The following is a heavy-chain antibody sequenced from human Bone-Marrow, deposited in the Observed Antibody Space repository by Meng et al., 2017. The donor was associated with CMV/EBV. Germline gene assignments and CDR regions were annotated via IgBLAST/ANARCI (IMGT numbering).Heavy chain of an antibody. CDR3: ARDRVHCSSTSCRRYYFDY. CDR2: IKQDGSEK. J-gene: IGHJ4*02. CDR1: GFTFSSYW. V-gene: IGHV3-7*01. Sequence: ETLSLTCAASGFTFSSYWMSWVRQAPGKGLEWVANIKQDGSEKYYVDSVKGRFTISRDNAKNSLYLQMNSLRAEDTAVYYCARDRVHCSSTSCRRYYFDYWGQGTLVTVSS. D-gene: IGHD2-2*01.